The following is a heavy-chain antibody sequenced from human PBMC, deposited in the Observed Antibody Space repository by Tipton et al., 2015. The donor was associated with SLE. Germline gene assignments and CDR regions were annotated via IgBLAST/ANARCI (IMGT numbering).Heavy chain of an antibody. CDR2: IHHSETT. V-gene: IGHV4-38-2*02. CDR3: ARDQVGVGDFDY. D-gene: IGHD3-16*01. J-gene: IGHJ4*02. CDR1: GDSITRGYF. Sequence: GLVKPSETLSVTCVVSGDSITRGYFWGWVRRPPGKGLEWISTIHHSETTYSNPSLKSRATISVDTSRNQFSLTLRSVTAADTAVYYCARDQVGVGDFDYWGQGTLVTVSS.